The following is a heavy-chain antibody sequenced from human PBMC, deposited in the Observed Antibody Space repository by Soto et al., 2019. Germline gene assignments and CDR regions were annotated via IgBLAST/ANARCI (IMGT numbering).Heavy chain of an antibody. V-gene: IGHV3-48*03. Sequence: GGSLRRSCAASRLTFSRYEMNWVRQAPGKGLEWVSYISSGGSTIYYADAVKGRFTIARDNAKNSLYLQMNSLRADDTAVYYCSRDLIYSSSWSLSPYYYYYCMDVWGQGTTVTVSS. CDR1: RLTFSRYE. D-gene: IGHD6-13*01. CDR2: ISSGGSTI. CDR3: SRDLIYSSSWSLSPYYYYYCMDV. J-gene: IGHJ6*02.